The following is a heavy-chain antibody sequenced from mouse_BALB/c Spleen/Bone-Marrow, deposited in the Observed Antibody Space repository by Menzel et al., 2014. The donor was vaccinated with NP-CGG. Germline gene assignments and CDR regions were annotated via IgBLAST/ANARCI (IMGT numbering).Heavy chain of an antibody. CDR3: ARLYYYGQFAY. J-gene: IGHJ3*01. Sequence: EVMLVESGGGLVQPRGSLKLSCAASGFDFSRYWMSWVRQAPGKGLEWIGEINPDSSTINYTPSLKDKFIISRDNAKNTLYLQMSKVRSEDTALYYCARLYYYGQFAYWGQGTLVTVSA. CDR2: INPDSSTI. D-gene: IGHD1-1*01. CDR1: GFDFSRYW. V-gene: IGHV4-1*02.